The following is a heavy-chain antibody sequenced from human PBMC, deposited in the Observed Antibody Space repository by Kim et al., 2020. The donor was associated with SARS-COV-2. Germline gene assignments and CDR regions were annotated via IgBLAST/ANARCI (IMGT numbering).Heavy chain of an antibody. V-gene: IGHV1-69*04. D-gene: IGHD3-10*01. J-gene: IGHJ6*02. Sequence: SVKVSCKASGGTFSSYAISWVRQAPGQGLEWMGRIIPILGIANYAQKFQGRVTITADKSTSTAYMELSSLRSEDTAVYYCARLEAIRGGVIINYGMDVWGQGTTVTVSS. CDR3: ARLEAIRGGVIINYGMDV. CDR2: IIPILGIA. CDR1: GGTFSSYA.